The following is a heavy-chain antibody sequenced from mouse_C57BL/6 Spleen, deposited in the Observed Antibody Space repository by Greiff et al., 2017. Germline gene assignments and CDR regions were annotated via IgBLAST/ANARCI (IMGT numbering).Heavy chain of an antibody. CDR2: ISSGGSYT. V-gene: IGHV5-6*01. J-gene: IGHJ4*01. Sequence: EVKLVESGGDLVKPGGSLKLSCAASGFTFSSYGMSWVRQTPDKRLEWVATISSGGSYTYYPESVKVRFTISRDNAKNNLYLQMSSLKSEDTAIYYCARHRDYSYAMDYWGQGTSVTVSS. CDR1: GFTFSSYG. D-gene: IGHD2-4*01. CDR3: ARHRDYSYAMDY.